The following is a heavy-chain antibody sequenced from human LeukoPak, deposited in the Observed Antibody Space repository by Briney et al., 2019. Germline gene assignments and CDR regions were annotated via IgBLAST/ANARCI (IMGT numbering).Heavy chain of an antibody. CDR2: ISGYNGDT. CDR1: GFIFTKYG. Sequence: ASVKVSCTASGFIFTKYGISWVRQAPGQGIGWVGWISGYNGDTNYSQKLQGRVTMTTDTSTSTAYMELRSRRSDDPAVYYCARDPSNTSGWKTWFDSWGQGTLVTVSS. CDR3: ARDPSNTSGWKTWFDS. D-gene: IGHD6-19*01. V-gene: IGHV1-18*01. J-gene: IGHJ5*01.